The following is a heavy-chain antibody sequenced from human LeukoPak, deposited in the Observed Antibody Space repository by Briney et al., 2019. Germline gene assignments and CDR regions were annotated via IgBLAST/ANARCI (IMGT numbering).Heavy chain of an antibody. D-gene: IGHD6-19*01. CDR2: INHSGST. Sequence: PSETLSLTCAVYGGSFSGYYWSWIRQPPGKGLEWIGEINHSGSTNSNPSLKSRVTISVDTSKNQFSLKLSSVTAADTAMYYCARSYSSGWYHYWGQGTLVTVSS. V-gene: IGHV4-34*01. J-gene: IGHJ4*02. CDR3: ARSYSSGWYHY. CDR1: GGSFSGYY.